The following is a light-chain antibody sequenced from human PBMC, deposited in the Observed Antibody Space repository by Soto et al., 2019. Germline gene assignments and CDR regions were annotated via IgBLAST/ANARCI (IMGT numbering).Light chain of an antibody. Sequence: EIVMTQSPATLSVSPGERATLSCRASQSVSSNLAWYQQKPGQAPKLLIYAASTMATGIPARFSGSGSGTEFTLTISSLQPEDFATYYCQQLNSYPITFGQGTRLEIK. V-gene: IGKV3-15*01. CDR2: AAS. J-gene: IGKJ5*01. CDR3: QQLNSYPIT. CDR1: QSVSSN.